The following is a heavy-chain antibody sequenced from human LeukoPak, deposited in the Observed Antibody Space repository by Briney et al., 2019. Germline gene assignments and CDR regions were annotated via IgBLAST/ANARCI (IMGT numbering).Heavy chain of an antibody. Sequence: SETLSLTCAVYGGSFSSYYWSWIRQPPGKGLEWIGYIYYSGSTNYNPSLKSRVTISVDTSKNQFSLKLSSVTAADTAVYYCASTPGDGTTRVRSWWYFDLWGRGTLVTVSS. CDR1: GGSFSSYY. CDR2: IYYSGST. J-gene: IGHJ2*01. V-gene: IGHV4-59*08. CDR3: ASTPGDGTTRVRSWWYFDL. D-gene: IGHD1-1*01.